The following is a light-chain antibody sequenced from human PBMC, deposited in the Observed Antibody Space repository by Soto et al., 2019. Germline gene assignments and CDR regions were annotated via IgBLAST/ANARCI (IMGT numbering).Light chain of an antibody. V-gene: IGKV3D-15*01. CDR3: QQYSNWPMT. Sequence: DTLMTQSPSTLSVSPGDRVTITCRASQSVSSSLAWYQQKPGQAPRLLIYDASTRASGVPARFSGSGSGTEFTLNISSLQSEDFAVYYCQQYSNWPMTFGQGTRVEIK. CDR2: DAS. J-gene: IGKJ5*01. CDR1: QSVSSS.